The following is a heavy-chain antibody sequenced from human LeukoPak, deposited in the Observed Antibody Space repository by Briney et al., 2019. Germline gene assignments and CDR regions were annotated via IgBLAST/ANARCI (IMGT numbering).Heavy chain of an antibody. CDR3: ARPGSSGWYDGAFDI. Sequence: GESLKISCKGSGYSFTSYWIGWVRQMPGKGLEWMGIIYPGDSDTRYSPSFQGQVTISADKSISTAYLQWSSLKASDTAMYYCARPGSSGWYDGAFDIWGQGTMVTVSS. CDR1: GYSFTSYW. D-gene: IGHD6-19*01. V-gene: IGHV5-51*01. CDR2: IYPGDSDT. J-gene: IGHJ3*02.